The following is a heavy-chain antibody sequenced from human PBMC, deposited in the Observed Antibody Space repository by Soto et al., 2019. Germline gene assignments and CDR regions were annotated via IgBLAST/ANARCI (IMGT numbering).Heavy chain of an antibody. CDR3: ARDQRGIAARPHPVDY. V-gene: IGHV3-30-3*01. CDR1: GFTFSSYA. Sequence: GGSLRLSCAASGFTFSSYAIHWVRQAPGKGLEWVAVISYDGSNKYYADSVKGRFTISRDNSKNTLYLQMNSLRAEDTAVYYCARDQRGIAARPHPVDYWGQGTLVTVSS. J-gene: IGHJ4*02. CDR2: ISYDGSNK. D-gene: IGHD6-6*01.